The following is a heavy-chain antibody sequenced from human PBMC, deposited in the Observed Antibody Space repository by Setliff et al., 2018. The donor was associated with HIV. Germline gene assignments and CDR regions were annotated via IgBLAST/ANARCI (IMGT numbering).Heavy chain of an antibody. CDR1: GGSITNNNYY. CDR3: AAWGPRYSYAPYFFDS. J-gene: IGHJ5*01. Sequence: SETLSLTCNVSGGSITNNNYYWGWIRQPPGKGLEWIASIYYSGSTSYSPSLKSRVTISVDASRNQFSLRLSSVTAADTAVYYCAAWGPRYSYAPYFFDSWGQGTLVTVSS. CDR2: IYYSGST. V-gene: IGHV4-39*07. D-gene: IGHD5-18*01.